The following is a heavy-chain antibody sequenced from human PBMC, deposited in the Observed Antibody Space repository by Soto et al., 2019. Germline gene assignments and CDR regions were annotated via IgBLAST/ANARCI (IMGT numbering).Heavy chain of an antibody. D-gene: IGHD6-13*01. CDR3: AKVGAAAGDYYYSGMDV. CDR1: GFTFSNYG. J-gene: IGHJ6*02. CDR2: ISYDGNTK. Sequence: GGSLRLSCEASGFTFSNYGMHWVRQAPGKGLEWVAVISYDGNTKYYGDSVKGRFTISRDISKNTLYLQMNSLRIDDTAVYYCAKVGAAAGDYYYSGMDVWGQGTTVTVSS. V-gene: IGHV3-30*18.